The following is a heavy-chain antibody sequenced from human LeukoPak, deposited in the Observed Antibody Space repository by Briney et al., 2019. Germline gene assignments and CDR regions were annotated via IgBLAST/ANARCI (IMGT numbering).Heavy chain of an antibody. CDR3: ARAMRGRLWTFDI. V-gene: IGHV3-48*01. J-gene: IGHJ3*02. D-gene: IGHD4/OR15-4a*01. Sequence: GGSLRLSCAASGFTFSSYSMNWVRQAPGKGLEWVSYISSSRSTIYYADSVKGRFTISRDNAKNSLYLQMNSLRAEDTAVYYCARAMRGRLWTFDIWGQGTMVTVSS. CDR1: GFTFSSYS. CDR2: ISSSRSTI.